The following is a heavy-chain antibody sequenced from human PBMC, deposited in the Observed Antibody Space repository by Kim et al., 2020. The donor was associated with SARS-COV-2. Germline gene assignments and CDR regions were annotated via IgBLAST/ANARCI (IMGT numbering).Heavy chain of an antibody. CDR3: ARHSLLWFGELSHPADYGMDV. Sequence: SETLSLTCTVSGGSISSSSYYWGWIRQPPGKGLEWIGSIYYSGSTYYNPSLKSRVTISVDTSKNQFSLKLSSVTAADTAVYYCARHSLLWFGELSHPADYGMDVWGQGTTVTVSS. CDR1: GGSISSSSYY. J-gene: IGHJ6*02. V-gene: IGHV4-39*01. D-gene: IGHD3-10*01. CDR2: IYYSGST.